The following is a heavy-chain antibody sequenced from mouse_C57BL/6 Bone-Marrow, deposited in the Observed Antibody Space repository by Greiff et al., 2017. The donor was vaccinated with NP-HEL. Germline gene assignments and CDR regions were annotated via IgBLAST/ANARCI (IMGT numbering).Heavy chain of an antibody. CDR3: ARLPIYYYGSRYFDV. J-gene: IGHJ1*03. CDR1: GFTFSDYY. CDR2: ISNGGGST. V-gene: IGHV5-12*01. D-gene: IGHD1-1*01. Sequence: EVKLVESGGGLVQPGGSLKLSCAASGFTFSDYYMYWVRQTPEKRLEWVAYISNGGGSTYYPDTVKGRLTISRDNAKNTLYLQMSRLKSEDTAMYYCARLPIYYYGSRYFDVWGTGTTVTVSS.